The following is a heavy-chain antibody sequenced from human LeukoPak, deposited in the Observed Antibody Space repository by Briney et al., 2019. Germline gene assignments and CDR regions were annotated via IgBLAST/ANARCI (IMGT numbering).Heavy chain of an antibody. CDR2: FYHSP. J-gene: IGHJ4*02. D-gene: IGHD3-16*01. CDR1: GASITKYY. CDR3: ARGDDYLWGTYVLDY. Sequence: PSETLSLTCTVSGASITKYYWSWIRQPPGKGLEWIGYFYHSPKYNPSLESRVAISVDTSKNKLILKLTSVTAADTAVYYCARGDDYLWGTYVLDYWGQGTPVTVSS. V-gene: IGHV4-59*01.